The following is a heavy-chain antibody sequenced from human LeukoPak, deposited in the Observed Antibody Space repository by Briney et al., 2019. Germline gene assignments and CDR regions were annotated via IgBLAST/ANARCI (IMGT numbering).Heavy chain of an antibody. CDR2: ISSSGSTI. CDR1: GFTFSDYY. Sequence: GGSLRLSCAASGFTFSDYYMSWIRQAPGKGLEWVSYISSSGSTIYYADSVKGRFTISRDNAKNSLYLQMNSLRAEDTAVYYCARGEVGYYYDSSGYYYDYWGQGTPVTVSS. V-gene: IGHV3-11*01. D-gene: IGHD3-22*01. J-gene: IGHJ4*02. CDR3: ARGEVGYYYDSSGYYYDY.